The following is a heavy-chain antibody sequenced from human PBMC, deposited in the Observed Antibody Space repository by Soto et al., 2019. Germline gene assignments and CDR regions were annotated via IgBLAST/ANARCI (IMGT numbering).Heavy chain of an antibody. D-gene: IGHD3-3*01. Sequence: GGSLRLSCTASGFTFSSHWMTWVRQAPGKALEWVANIKQGGSEEYYVDSVKGRFTISRDNAKNSLFLQMNSLRAEDTAVYYCASRPSDRNYYGVFDYWGQGTLVTVSS. J-gene: IGHJ4*02. CDR1: GFTFSSHW. V-gene: IGHV3-7*03. CDR2: IKQGGSEE. CDR3: ASRPSDRNYYGVFDY.